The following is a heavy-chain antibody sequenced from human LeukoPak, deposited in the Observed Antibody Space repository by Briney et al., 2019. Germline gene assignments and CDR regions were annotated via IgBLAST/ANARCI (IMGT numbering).Heavy chain of an antibody. D-gene: IGHD5-18*01. V-gene: IGHV4-39*07. Sequence: SETLSLTCTVSGGSISSSSYCWGWIRQPPGKGLEWIGSIYYSGSTYYNPSLKSRVTISVDTSKNQFSLKLSSVTAADTAVYYCARRRTPGYSYGPNFYFDYWGQGTLVTVSS. CDR3: ARRRTPGYSYGPNFYFDY. CDR2: IYYSGST. J-gene: IGHJ4*02. CDR1: GGSISSSSYC.